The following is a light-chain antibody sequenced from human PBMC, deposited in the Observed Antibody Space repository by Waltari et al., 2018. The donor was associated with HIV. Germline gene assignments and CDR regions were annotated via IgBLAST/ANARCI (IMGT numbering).Light chain of an antibody. CDR3: NSYVGSNNYI. Sequence: QSALTQPPSASGSPGQSVTISCTGTSSDVGGYNYVSWYQHHPGKAPKLMIYAVSKRPSGVPDRFSGSKSGNTASLTVSGLQAEDEADYYCNSYVGSNNYIFGTGTKVTVL. V-gene: IGLV2-8*01. CDR2: AVS. CDR1: SSDVGGYNY. J-gene: IGLJ1*01.